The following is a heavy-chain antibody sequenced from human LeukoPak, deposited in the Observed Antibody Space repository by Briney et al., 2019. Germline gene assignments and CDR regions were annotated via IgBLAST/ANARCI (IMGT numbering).Heavy chain of an antibody. CDR1: GFNFNSYE. J-gene: IGHJ4*02. V-gene: IGHV3-48*03. CDR3: ARDLGYSFGHFDY. Sequence: GGSLRLSCAASGFNFNSYEVNWVSQAPGKGLEWLSYISSTGGTIYYADSVKGRFTISRDNAKNSLYLQMNSLRVEDTAIYYCARDLGYSFGHFDYWGQGTLVTVSS. D-gene: IGHD5-18*01. CDR2: ISSTGGTI.